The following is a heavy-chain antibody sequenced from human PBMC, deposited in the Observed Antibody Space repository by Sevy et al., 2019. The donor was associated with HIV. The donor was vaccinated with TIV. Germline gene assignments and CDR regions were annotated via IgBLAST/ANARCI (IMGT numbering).Heavy chain of an antibody. J-gene: IGHJ3*01. D-gene: IGHD3-10*01. CDR3: VKGLGMVQGALLSDDV. CDR2: IRYDGSTR. Sequence: GGSLRLSCAASGFTFRSYGMHWVRQAPGKGLEWVTFIRYDGSTRYYADSVKGRFTVSRDNFKNTRYLQMNSLRVEDTAVYYCVKGLGMVQGALLSDDVWGQGTMVTVSS. CDR1: GFTFRSYG. V-gene: IGHV3-30*02.